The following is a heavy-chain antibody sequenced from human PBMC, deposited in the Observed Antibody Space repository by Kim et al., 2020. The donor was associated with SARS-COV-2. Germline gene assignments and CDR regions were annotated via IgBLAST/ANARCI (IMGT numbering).Heavy chain of an antibody. Sequence: ASVKVSCKASGYTFTSNYMHWVRQAPGQGLEWMGIINPSGGSTSYAQKFQGRVTMTRDTSTSTVYMELSSLRSEDTAVYYCARNPGYYYGSGSQSSPFDIWGQGTMVTVSS. CDR2: INPSGGST. D-gene: IGHD3-10*01. J-gene: IGHJ3*02. CDR3: ARNPGYYYGSGSQSSPFDI. V-gene: IGHV1-46*01. CDR1: GYTFTSNY.